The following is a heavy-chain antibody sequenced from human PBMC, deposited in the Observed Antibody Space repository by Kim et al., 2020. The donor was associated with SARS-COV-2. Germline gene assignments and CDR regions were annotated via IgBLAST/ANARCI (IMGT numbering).Heavy chain of an antibody. V-gene: IGHV3-33*01. CDR2: IWYDGSNK. J-gene: IGHJ4*02. Sequence: GGSLRLSCAASGFTFSSYGMHWVRQAPGKGLEWVAVIWYDGSNKYYADSVKGRFTISRHNSKNTLYLQMNSLRAEDTAVYYCARDHRVGELEVDYRGEGPLVPVS. CDR3: ARDHRVGELEVDY. CDR1: GFTFSSYG. D-gene: IGHD3-10*01.